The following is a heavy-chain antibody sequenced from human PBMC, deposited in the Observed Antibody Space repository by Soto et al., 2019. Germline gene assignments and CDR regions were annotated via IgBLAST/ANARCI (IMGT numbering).Heavy chain of an antibody. V-gene: IGHV1-69*01. CDR1: GGTLTSYA. D-gene: IGHD2-15*01. CDR2: IIPIFGTA. Sequence: QVQLVQSGAEVKKPGSSVKVSCKASGGTLTSYAVSWVRQAPGQGLEWMGGIIPIFGTANYAQKFRGRVTIIANESTSTAYMELSSLRSEDTAVYHCASGGEVVAATSLVGYYYGMDVWGQGTTVTVSS. J-gene: IGHJ6*02. CDR3: ASGGEVVAATSLVGYYYGMDV.